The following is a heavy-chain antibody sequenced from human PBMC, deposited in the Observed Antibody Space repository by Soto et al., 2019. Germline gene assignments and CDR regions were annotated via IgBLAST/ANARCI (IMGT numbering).Heavy chain of an antibody. V-gene: IGHV3-23*01. J-gene: IGHJ4*02. CDR2: ISGSGGST. CDR1: GFTFSSYA. CDR3: AKALDYYDSSGYFSPGRALDY. Sequence: PVGSLRLSCAASGFTFSSYAMSWVRQAPGKGLEWVSAISGSGGSTYYADSVKGRFTISRDNSKNTLYLQMNSLRAEDTAVYYCAKALDYYDSSGYFSPGRALDYWGQGTLVTVSS. D-gene: IGHD3-22*01.